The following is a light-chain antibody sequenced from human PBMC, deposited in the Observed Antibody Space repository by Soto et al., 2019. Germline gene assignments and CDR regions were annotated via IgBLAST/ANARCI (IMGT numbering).Light chain of an antibody. V-gene: IGLV2-23*02. Sequence: SVLTKPASVYGSPGQWITITCNGTNSDVGSYNLVSWYQQHPGKAPKLMIYEVSKWPSGVSDRFSGSKSVNTASLTISGLQAEDEADYYCCSYAGNNTSTYVFGIGTKVTVL. CDR1: NSDVGSYNL. J-gene: IGLJ1*01. CDR2: EVS. CDR3: CSYAGNNTSTYV.